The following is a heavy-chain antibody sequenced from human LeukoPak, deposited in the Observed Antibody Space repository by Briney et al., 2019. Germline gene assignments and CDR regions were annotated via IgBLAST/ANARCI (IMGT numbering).Heavy chain of an antibody. CDR3: TTYSGLHERRYGFDI. V-gene: IGHV3-53*01. J-gene: IGHJ3*02. D-gene: IGHD2-15*01. Sequence: GGSLRLSCAASGFTVSSNYMAWVRQAPGKGLEWVSVIYPGGSAYYIDSVKGRFTISRDNSKNTLYLQMNSLVAEETAVYYCTTYSGLHERRYGFDIWGRGTMVTVSS. CDR1: GFTVSSNY. CDR2: IYPGGSA.